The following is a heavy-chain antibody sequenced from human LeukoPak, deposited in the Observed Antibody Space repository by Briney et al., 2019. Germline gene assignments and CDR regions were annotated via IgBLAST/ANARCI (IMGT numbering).Heavy chain of an antibody. J-gene: IGHJ3*02. Sequence: SQTLPLTCTVSGGSISSGAYYWSWIRQHPGKGLEWIGYIYYTGNTYYNPSLKSRITISVDTSKNQFSLKLSSVTAADTAVYYCARHTTGTTFSADAFDIWGQGTMVTVSS. CDR1: GGSISSGAYY. V-gene: IGHV4-31*03. CDR3: ARHTTGTTFSADAFDI. CDR2: IYYTGNT. D-gene: IGHD1-7*01.